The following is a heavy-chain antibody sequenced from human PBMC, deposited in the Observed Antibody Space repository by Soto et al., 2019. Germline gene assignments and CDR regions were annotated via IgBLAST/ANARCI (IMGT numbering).Heavy chain of an antibody. V-gene: IGHV1-69*02. D-gene: IGHD2-2*01. CDR3: ARGGAVVVPGAVDRHNWFDP. J-gene: IGHJ5*02. Sequence: QVQLVQSGAEVKKPGSSVKVSCEASGGTFSSYSFSWVRQAPGQGLEWMGRVIPILGMANYAQKFQGRVTITADKSTSTVYMERGSLRAEDTAVYYCARGGAVVVPGAVDRHNWFDPWGQGTLVTVSS. CDR2: VIPILGMA. CDR1: GGTFSSYS.